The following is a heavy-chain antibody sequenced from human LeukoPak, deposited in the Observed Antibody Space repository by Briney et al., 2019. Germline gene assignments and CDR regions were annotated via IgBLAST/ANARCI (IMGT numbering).Heavy chain of an antibody. Sequence: GASVKVSCKASGYTFTSYGISWVRQAPGQGLEWMGWISAYNGNTNYAQKLQGRVTMTTDTSTSTAYMELRSLRSDDTAVYYCARGAVLRYFDWLPGGAFDIWGQGTMVTVSS. D-gene: IGHD3-9*01. CDR2: ISAYNGNT. V-gene: IGHV1-18*01. CDR3: ARGAVLRYFDWLPGGAFDI. J-gene: IGHJ3*02. CDR1: GYTFTSYG.